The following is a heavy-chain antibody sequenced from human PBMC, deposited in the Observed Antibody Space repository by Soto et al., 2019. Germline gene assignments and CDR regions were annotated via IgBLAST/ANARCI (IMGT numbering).Heavy chain of an antibody. CDR2: ISGSGGST. CDR3: AKGYCSGGSCYSRVDY. J-gene: IGHJ4*02. D-gene: IGHD2-15*01. Sequence: EVQLLESGGGLVQPGGSLRLSCAAYGFTFSSYAMSWVRQAPGKGLEWVSGISGSGGSTYYADSVKGRFTISRDNSKNTLYLQVNSLRAEDTAVYYCAKGYCSGGSCYSRVDYWGQGTLVTVSS. CDR1: GFTFSSYA. V-gene: IGHV3-23*01.